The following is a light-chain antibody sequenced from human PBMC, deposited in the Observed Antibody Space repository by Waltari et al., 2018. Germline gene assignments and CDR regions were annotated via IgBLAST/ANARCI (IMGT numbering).Light chain of an antibody. CDR2: DAS. Sequence: AIQLTQSPSSLSASVGDRVTITCRASQGISSALAWYQQKPGKAPKLLIYDASSLESGVPARVSGSGSGTDLTLPISSLQPEDLATDHCQQFNSYPLTFGAGTQVDIK. V-gene: IGKV1-13*02. CDR3: QQFNSYPLT. CDR1: QGISSA. J-gene: IGKJ3*01.